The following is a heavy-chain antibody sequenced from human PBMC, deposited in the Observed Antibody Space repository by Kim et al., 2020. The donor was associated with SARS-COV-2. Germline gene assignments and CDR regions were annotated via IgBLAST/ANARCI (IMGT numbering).Heavy chain of an antibody. J-gene: IGHJ4*02. D-gene: IGHD6-13*01. Sequence: GGSLRLSCSASGFTFSSYAMHWVRQAPGKGLEYVSAISSNGGSTYYADSVKGRFTISRDNSKNTLYLQMSSLRAEDTAVYYCVKDGHPAAGPWTYYFDYWGQGTLVTVSS. V-gene: IGHV3-64D*09. CDR1: GFTFSSYA. CDR3: VKDGHPAAGPWTYYFDY. CDR2: ISSNGGST.